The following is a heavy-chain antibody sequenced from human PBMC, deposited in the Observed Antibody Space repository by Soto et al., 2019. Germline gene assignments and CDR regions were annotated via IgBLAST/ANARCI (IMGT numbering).Heavy chain of an antibody. V-gene: IGHV1-69*06. CDR1: GGTFSSYA. J-gene: IGHJ3*02. D-gene: IGHD2-15*01. CDR2: IIPIFGTA. Sequence: QVQLVQSGAEVKKPGSSVEVSCKASGGTFSSYAISWVRQAPGQGLEWMGGIIPIFGTANYAQKFQGRVTITADKSTSTAYMELSSLRSEDTAVYYCARANGYCSGGSCYSGAFDIWGQGTMVTVSS. CDR3: ARANGYCSGGSCYSGAFDI.